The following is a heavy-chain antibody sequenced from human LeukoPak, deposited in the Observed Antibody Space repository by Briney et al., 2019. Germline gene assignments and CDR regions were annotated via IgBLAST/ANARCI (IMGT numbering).Heavy chain of an antibody. J-gene: IGHJ6*02. CDR3: ARDLRWELPSLYYYYGMDV. CDR2: IYSGGST. Sequence: PGGSLRLSCAASGFIFSSNYMSWVRQAPGKGLEWVSVIYSGGSTYYADSVKGRFTISRDNSKNTLYLQMNSLRAEDTAVYYCARDLRWELPSLYYYYGMDVWGQGTTVTVSS. D-gene: IGHD1-26*01. CDR1: GFIFSSNY. V-gene: IGHV3-53*01.